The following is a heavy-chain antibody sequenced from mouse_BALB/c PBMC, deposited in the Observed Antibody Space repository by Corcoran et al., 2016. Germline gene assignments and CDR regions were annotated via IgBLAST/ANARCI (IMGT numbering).Heavy chain of an antibody. Sequence: QVQLQQSGAELVKPGASVKLSCKASGYTITSDDINGVRQRPEQGLEWIGWIFHGDGSTKYNEKFKGKATLTTDKSSSTAYMQLSRLTSEDSAVYFCARRGNYDYGPFAYWGQGTLVTVSA. CDR2: IFHGDGST. J-gene: IGHJ3*01. CDR1: GYTITSDD. CDR3: ARRGNYDYGPFAY. D-gene: IGHD2-4*01. V-gene: IGHV1-85*01.